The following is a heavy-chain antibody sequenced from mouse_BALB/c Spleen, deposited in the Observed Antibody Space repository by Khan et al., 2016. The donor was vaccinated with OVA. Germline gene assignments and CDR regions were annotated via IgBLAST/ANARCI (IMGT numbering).Heavy chain of an antibody. CDR2: ILPGSVST. CDR3: ARVNNGSRDYFDY. CDR1: GYTFSSYW. Sequence: QVQLKASGAELMKPGASVKITCKAAGYTFSSYWIEWVKQRPGHGLEWIGEILPGSVSTNYNEKLKGMATFTAETSSNTAYMQISSLTSEDSAVYYCARVNNGSRDYFDYWGQGTTLTVSS. J-gene: IGHJ2*01. D-gene: IGHD1-1*01. V-gene: IGHV1-9*01.